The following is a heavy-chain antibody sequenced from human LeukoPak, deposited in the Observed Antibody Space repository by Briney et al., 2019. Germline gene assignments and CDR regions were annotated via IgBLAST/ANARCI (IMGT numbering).Heavy chain of an antibody. J-gene: IGHJ6*02. CDR2: INPSGGST. D-gene: IGHD3-10*01. Sequence: GASVKVSCKASGYTFTSYYMHWVRQAPGQGLEWMGIINPSGGSTSYAQKFQGRVTMTRDTSTSTVYMELSSLRSEDTAVYYCAGDRGAGYYGSGSYYYYGMDVWGQGTTVTVSS. CDR3: AGDRGAGYYGSGSYYYYGMDV. CDR1: GYTFTSYY. V-gene: IGHV1-46*01.